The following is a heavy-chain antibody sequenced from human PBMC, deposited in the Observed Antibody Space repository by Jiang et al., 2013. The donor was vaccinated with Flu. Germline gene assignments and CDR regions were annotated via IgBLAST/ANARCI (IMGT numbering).Heavy chain of an antibody. CDR3: ARPERGYSYSH. CDR1: GYNFTTYW. Sequence: VQLVESGAEVKKPGESLRISCQTSGYNFTTYWINWVRQMPGKGLEWMGRIDPIDSFTDYSPSFQGHVTISTDKSVSTAYLQWSSLKALDTAVYYCARPERGYSYSHWGQGTLVTVSS. J-gene: IGHJ4*02. V-gene: IGHV5-10-1*03. CDR2: IDPIDSFT. D-gene: IGHD5-18*01.